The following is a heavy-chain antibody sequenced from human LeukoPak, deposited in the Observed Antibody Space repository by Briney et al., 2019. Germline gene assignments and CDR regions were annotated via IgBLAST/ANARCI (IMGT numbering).Heavy chain of an antibody. CDR1: GFTVSSNY. V-gene: IGHV3-66*02. D-gene: IGHD2-2*01. CDR2: IYSGGST. CDR3: ARERADIVVVPAAMDYYYYYYMDV. Sequence: PGGSLRLSCAASGFTVSSNYMSWVRQAPGKGLEWVSVIYSGGSTYYADSVKGRFTISRDNSKNTLYLQMNSLRAEDTAVYYYARERADIVVVPAAMDYYYYYYMDVWGKGTTVTVSS. J-gene: IGHJ6*03.